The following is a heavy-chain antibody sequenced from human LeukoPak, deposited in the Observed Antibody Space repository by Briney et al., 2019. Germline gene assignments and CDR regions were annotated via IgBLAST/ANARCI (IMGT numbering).Heavy chain of an antibody. Sequence: GGSLRLSCAASGFTFSDYTVNWVRQAPGKGLGWVSSITTTSSYIYYADSLKGRFTISRDNAKNSLSLQMNSLTAEDTAVYYCARGGVPAALSGYYYYMDVWGKGPTVTVSS. CDR3: ARGGVPAALSGYYYYMDV. CDR1: GFTFSDYT. D-gene: IGHD2-2*01. V-gene: IGHV3-21*01. J-gene: IGHJ6*03. CDR2: ITTTSSYI.